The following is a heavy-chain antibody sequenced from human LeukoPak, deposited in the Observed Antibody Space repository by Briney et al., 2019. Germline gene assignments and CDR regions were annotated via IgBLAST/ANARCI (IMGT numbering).Heavy chain of an antibody. D-gene: IGHD2-15*01. CDR1: GYTFTGYY. Sequence: ASVKVSCKASGYTFTGYYMHWVRQAPGQGLEWMGWINPNSGGTNYAQKFQGRVTMTRDTSISTAYMELSRLRSDDTAVYYCARDVVSNDAFDIWGQGTMVTVSS. CDR2: INPNSGGT. CDR3: ARDVVSNDAFDI. V-gene: IGHV1-2*02. J-gene: IGHJ3*02.